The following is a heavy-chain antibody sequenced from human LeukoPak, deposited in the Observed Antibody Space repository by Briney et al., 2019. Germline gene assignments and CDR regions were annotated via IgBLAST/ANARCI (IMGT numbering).Heavy chain of an antibody. J-gene: IGHJ3*02. V-gene: IGHV3-7*01. CDR3: ARSRSRPADAFDI. CDR2: IKQDGSEK. Sequence: PGGSLRLSCAASGFTFSSYWMSWVRQAPGKGLVWVANIKQDGSEKYYVDSVKGRFTISRDNAKNSLYLQMNSLRAEDTAVYYCARSRSRPADAFDIWGQGTMVTVSS. D-gene: IGHD3-10*01. CDR1: GFTFSSYW.